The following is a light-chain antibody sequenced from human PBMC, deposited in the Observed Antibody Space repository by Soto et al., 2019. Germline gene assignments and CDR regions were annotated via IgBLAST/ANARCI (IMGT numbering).Light chain of an antibody. J-gene: IGLJ1*01. V-gene: IGLV2-23*01. CDR3: CSYVAATNYV. Sequence: QSALTQPASVSVSPGQSITISCRGTSSNIGGYNVVSWYQQHPGKAPKAIVYEGIKRPSGVSDRFSGPTSGSTASLTISGLQAEYEADYYCCSYVAATNYVSGRVTKLTV. CDR1: SSNIGGYNV. CDR2: EGI.